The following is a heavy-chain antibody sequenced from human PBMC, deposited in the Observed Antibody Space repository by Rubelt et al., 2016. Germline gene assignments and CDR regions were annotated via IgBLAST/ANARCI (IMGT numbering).Heavy chain of an antibody. J-gene: IGHJ3*02. Sequence: QVKLVQSGAEVKKVGSSVKVSCKAFGVSFSDSSISWVRQAPGQGLEWMGGYIPLFGIPMYAQTFQGRLTIIADASTSTTYLEMRGLGSEDTAVYYCGRERHVGEGCSNVVDIWGQGTVLTVSS. CDR1: GVSFSDSS. D-gene: IGHD3-10*01. CDR3: GRERHVGEGCSNVVDI. V-gene: IGHV1-69*01. CDR2: YIPLFGIP.